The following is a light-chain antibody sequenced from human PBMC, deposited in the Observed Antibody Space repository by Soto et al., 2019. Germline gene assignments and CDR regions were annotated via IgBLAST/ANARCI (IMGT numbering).Light chain of an antibody. CDR3: SSYTSSSTHYV. CDR2: EVS. CDR1: SSDVGGYNH. J-gene: IGLJ1*01. V-gene: IGLV2-14*01. Sequence: QSVLTQPASVSGSPGQSITISCTGTSSDVGGYNHVSWYLQHPGKAPKLMIYEVSNRPSGVSNRFSGSKSGNTASLTISGLQAEDEADYYCSSYTSSSTHYVFGTGTKVTVL.